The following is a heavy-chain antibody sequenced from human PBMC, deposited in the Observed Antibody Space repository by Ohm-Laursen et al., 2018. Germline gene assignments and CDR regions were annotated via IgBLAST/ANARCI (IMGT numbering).Heavy chain of an antibody. D-gene: IGHD3-10*01. J-gene: IGHJ6*02. V-gene: IGHV3-30*03. CDR2: ISYDGSNK. CDR3: ARTFRDYYYGMDV. CDR1: GFTFSSYG. Sequence: SLRLSCAASGFTFSSYGMHWVRQAPGKGLEWVAVISYDGSNKYYADSVKGRFTISRDNSKNTLYLQMNSLRAEDTAVYYCARTFRDYYYGMDVWGQGATVTVSS.